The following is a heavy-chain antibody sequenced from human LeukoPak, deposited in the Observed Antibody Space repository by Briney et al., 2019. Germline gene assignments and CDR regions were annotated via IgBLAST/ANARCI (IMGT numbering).Heavy chain of an antibody. CDR1: GFTFSTYS. Sequence: GGSLRLSCAASGFTFSTYSMNWVRQAPGKGLEWVSSNSSTSSYIYYADSVKGRFTISRDNAKNSLYLQMNSLRVEDTAVYYCARDRTGEAGMAAFDYWGQGTLVTVSS. V-gene: IGHV3-21*01. J-gene: IGHJ4*02. D-gene: IGHD3-10*01. CDR3: ARDRTGEAGMAAFDY. CDR2: NSSTSSYI.